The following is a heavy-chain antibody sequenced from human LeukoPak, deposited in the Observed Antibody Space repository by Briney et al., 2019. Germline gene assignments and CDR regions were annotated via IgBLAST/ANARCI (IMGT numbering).Heavy chain of an antibody. J-gene: IGHJ3*02. V-gene: IGHV4-34*01. CDR2: IYYSGST. Sequence: SETLSLTCAVYGGSFSGYYWGWIRQPPGKGLEWIGSIYYSGSTYYNPSLKSRVTISVDTSKNQFSLKLSSVTAADTAVYYCARDNGRYCTNGVCYLPGAFDIWGQGTMVTVSS. CDR3: ARDNGRYCTNGVCYLPGAFDI. D-gene: IGHD2-8*01. CDR1: GGSFSGYY.